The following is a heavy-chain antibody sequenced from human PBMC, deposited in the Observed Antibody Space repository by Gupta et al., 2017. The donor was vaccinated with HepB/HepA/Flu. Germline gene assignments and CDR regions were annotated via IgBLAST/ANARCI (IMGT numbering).Heavy chain of an antibody. CDR1: GYTFTSYA. V-gene: IGHV1-3*01. D-gene: IGHD1-26*01. J-gene: IGHJ4*02. CDR3: AREIVGATTTNDY. CDR2: INAGNGNT. Sequence: VQSGAEVKKPGASVKVYCKASGYTFTSYAMHWVRQAPGQRLEWMGWINAGNGNTKYSQKFQGRVTITRDTSASTAYMELSSLRSEDTAVYYCAREIVGATTTNDYWGQGTLVTVSS.